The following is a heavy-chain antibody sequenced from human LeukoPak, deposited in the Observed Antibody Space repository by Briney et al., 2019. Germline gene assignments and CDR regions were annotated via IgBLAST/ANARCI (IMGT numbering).Heavy chain of an antibody. Sequence: PGGSLGLSCAASGFTFSSYAMHWVRQAPGKGLEWVAVISYDGSNKYYADSVKGRFTISRDNSKNTLYLQMNSLRAEDTAVYYCARDGGVATEDAFDIWGQGTMVTVSS. CDR3: ARDGGVATEDAFDI. J-gene: IGHJ3*02. V-gene: IGHV3-30-3*01. D-gene: IGHD3-16*01. CDR1: GFTFSSYA. CDR2: ISYDGSNK.